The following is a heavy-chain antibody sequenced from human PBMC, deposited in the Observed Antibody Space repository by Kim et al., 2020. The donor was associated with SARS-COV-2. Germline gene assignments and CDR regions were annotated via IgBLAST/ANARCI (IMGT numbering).Heavy chain of an antibody. CDR1: GGTFSSYA. Sequence: SVKVSCKASGGTFSSYAISWVRQAPGQGLEWMGGIIPIFGTANYAQKFQGRVTITADESTSTAYMELSSLRSEDTAVYYCARDPPSGSYGINYYYGMDVWGQGTTVTVSS. CDR3: ARDPPSGSYGINYYYGMDV. V-gene: IGHV1-69*13. D-gene: IGHD1-26*01. CDR2: IIPIFGTA. J-gene: IGHJ6*02.